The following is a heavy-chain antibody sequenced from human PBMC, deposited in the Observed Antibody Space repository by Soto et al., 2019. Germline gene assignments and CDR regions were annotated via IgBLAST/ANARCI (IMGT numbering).Heavy chain of an antibody. Sequence: PAETLCLTCIFSGGSISSLYWSWIGQPPGKGLEWIGYISYSGNTNYNPSLKSRVSISVDTSKNQLSLNLTSVTAADTAVYYCARAPMVPSGSYFGSWGQGTAVTVSS. J-gene: IGHJ4*02. V-gene: IGHV4-59*01. CDR2: ISYSGNT. CDR3: ARAPMVPSGSYFGS. D-gene: IGHD2-8*01. CDR1: GGSISSLY.